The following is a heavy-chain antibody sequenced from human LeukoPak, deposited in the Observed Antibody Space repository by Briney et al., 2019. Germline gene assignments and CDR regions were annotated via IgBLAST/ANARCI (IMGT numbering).Heavy chain of an antibody. CDR3: ARSFTNAFDM. CDR2: IHPGDSDT. D-gene: IGHD3-16*02. J-gene: IGHJ3*02. Sequence: GESLQISCKASGCSFTTDWIGWVRQLPGKGLEWMGIIHPGDSDTTYSPSFQGQVTISADKSISTAYLQWSSVKASDTAMYYCARSFTNAFDMWGQGTMVTVSS. CDR1: GCSFTTDW. V-gene: IGHV5-51*01.